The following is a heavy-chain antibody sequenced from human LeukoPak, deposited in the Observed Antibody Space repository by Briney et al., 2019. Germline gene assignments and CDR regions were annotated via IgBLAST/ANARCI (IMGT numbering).Heavy chain of an antibody. Sequence: GASVKVSCKASGGTFSSYAISWVRQAPGQGLEWMGGIIPIFGTANYAQKFQGRVTITADKSTSTAYMELSSLRSEDTAVYYCARTSNYYDSSGYYLNFDYWGQGTLFTVSS. CDR2: IIPIFGTA. CDR1: GGTFSSYA. CDR3: ARTSNYYDSSGYYLNFDY. V-gene: IGHV1-69*06. D-gene: IGHD3-22*01. J-gene: IGHJ4*02.